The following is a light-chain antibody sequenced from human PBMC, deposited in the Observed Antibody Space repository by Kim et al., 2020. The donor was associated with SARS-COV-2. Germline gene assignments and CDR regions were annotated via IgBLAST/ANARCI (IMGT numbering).Light chain of an antibody. CDR3: QVWDTDTDHYV. V-gene: IGLV3-21*01. J-gene: IGLJ1*01. Sequence: APGQTARITCGGNDIGGHSVHWYQQKPGQAPVLVIYYDSDRHSGIPERFSGSKSANTATLTISRVEAGDEADYYCQVWDTDTDHYVFGTGTKVTVL. CDR1: DIGGHS. CDR2: YDS.